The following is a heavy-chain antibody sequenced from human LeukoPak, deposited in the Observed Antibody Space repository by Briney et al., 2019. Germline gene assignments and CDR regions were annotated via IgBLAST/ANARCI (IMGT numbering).Heavy chain of an antibody. CDR2: ISGSGGSP. Sequence: PVASLRLSCAGSGFTFSSYAMSWVRQAPGKGLEWVSAISGSGGSPYYADSVKGRFTISRDNSKNTLYLQMNSLRAEDTAVYYCAKGLLWPPKNFDYWGQGTLVTVSS. J-gene: IGHJ4*02. CDR3: AKGLLWPPKNFDY. V-gene: IGHV3-23*01. CDR1: GFTFSSYA. D-gene: IGHD2-21*01.